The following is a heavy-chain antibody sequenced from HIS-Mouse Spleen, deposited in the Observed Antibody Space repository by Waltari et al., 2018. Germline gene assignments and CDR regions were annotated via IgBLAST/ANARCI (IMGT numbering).Heavy chain of an antibody. V-gene: IGHV1-2*02. CDR1: GYTCPGYC. Sequence: QVQLVQSGAEVKKPGASVRVSGKASGYTCPGYCMPWVRQAPGQGLEWMGWINPNSGGTNYAQKFQGRVTMTRDTSISTAYMELSRLRSDDTAVYYCARGYLAAGNFDYWGQGTLVTVSS. D-gene: IGHD6-13*01. J-gene: IGHJ4*02. CDR3: ARGYLAAGNFDY. CDR2: INPNSGGT.